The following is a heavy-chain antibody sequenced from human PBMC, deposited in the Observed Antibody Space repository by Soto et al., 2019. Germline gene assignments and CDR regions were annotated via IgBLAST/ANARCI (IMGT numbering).Heavy chain of an antibody. V-gene: IGHV1-69*02. Sequence: VKVSCKASGGTFSSYTISWVRQAPGQGLEWMGRIIPILGIANYAQKFQGRVTMTEDTSTNTAYMELSSLRSEDTAVYYCATALGDVLRYFDWPPDAFDIWGQGTMVTVSS. J-gene: IGHJ3*02. CDR1: GGTFSSYT. CDR3: ATALGDVLRYFDWPPDAFDI. D-gene: IGHD3-9*01. CDR2: IIPILGIA.